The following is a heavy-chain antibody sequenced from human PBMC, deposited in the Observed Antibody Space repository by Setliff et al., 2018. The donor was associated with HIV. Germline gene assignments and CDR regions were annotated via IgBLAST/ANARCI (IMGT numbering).Heavy chain of an antibody. CDR3: ARAYSSRGGADY. Sequence: PSETLSLTCTVSGGSISSFYWNWIRQPPGKGLEWIGYIYYSGSTNYNASLKSRVTISVGTSKSQFSLKLRSVTAADTAVYYCARAYSSRGGADYWGRGTLVTVSS. D-gene: IGHD6-19*01. V-gene: IGHV4-59*01. CDR2: IYYSGST. CDR1: GGSISSFY. J-gene: IGHJ4*02.